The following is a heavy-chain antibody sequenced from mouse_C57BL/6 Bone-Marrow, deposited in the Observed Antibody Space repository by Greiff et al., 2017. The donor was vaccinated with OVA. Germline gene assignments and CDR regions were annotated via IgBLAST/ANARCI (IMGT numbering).Heavy chain of an antibody. CDR3: ARWEDYDGFGAMDY. J-gene: IGHJ4*01. Sequence: QVQLKQSGPELVKPGASAKISCKASGYAFSSSWMNWVKQRPGKGLEWIGRIYPGDGDTNYNGKFKGKATLTADKSSSTAYMQLSSLTSEDSAVYFCARWEDYDGFGAMDYWGQGTSVTVSS. V-gene: IGHV1-82*01. D-gene: IGHD2-4*01. CDR2: IYPGDGDT. CDR1: GYAFSSSW.